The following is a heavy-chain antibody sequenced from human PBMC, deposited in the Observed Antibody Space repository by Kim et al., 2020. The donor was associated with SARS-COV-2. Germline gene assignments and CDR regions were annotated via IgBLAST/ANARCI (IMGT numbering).Heavy chain of an antibody. CDR1: GGSFSGYY. J-gene: IGHJ2*01. CDR3: AGRSVQHWYFAL. V-gene: IGHV4-34*01. CDR2: VNHSGAT. D-gene: IGHD6-13*01. Sequence: SETLSLTCTVYGGSFSGYYWSWIRQPLGKGLEWVGEVNHSGATNYSPSLKSRVTVSVDTSKNQLSLTLTSATAADTAGYYFAGRSVQHWYFALWGRGT.